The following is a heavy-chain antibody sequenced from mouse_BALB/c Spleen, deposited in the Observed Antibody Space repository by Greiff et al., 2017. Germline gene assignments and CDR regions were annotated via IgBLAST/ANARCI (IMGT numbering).Heavy chain of an antibody. CDR1: GFNIKDTY. V-gene: IGHV14-3*02. Sequence: EVKVEESGAELVKPGASVKLSCTASGFNIKDTYMHWVKQRPEQGLEWIGRIDPANGNTKYDPKFQGKATITADTSSNTAYLQLSSLTSEDTAVYYCARDGSSADYWGQGTTLTVSS. CDR2: IDPANGNT. J-gene: IGHJ2*01. D-gene: IGHD1-1*01. CDR3: ARDGSSADY.